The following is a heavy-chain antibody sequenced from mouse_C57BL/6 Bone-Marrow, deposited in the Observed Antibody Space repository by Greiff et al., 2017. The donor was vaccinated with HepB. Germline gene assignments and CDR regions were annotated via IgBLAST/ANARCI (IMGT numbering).Heavy chain of an antibody. CDR1: GYAFSSSW. CDR2: IYPGDGDT. D-gene: IGHD2-14*01. Sequence: VQLQQSGPELVKPGASVKISCKASGYAFSSSWMNWVKQRPGKGLEWIGRIYPGDGDTNYNGKFKGKATLTADKSSSTAYMQLSSLTSEDSAVYFCARTYYRNYVDYWGQGTTLTVSS. CDR3: ARTYYRNYVDY. J-gene: IGHJ2*01. V-gene: IGHV1-82*01.